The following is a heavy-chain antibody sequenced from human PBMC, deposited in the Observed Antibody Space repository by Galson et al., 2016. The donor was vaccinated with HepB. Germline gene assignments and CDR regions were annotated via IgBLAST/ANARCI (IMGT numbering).Heavy chain of an antibody. CDR3: ARERWGITMVRGNGMDV. CDR2: MWFDGSNK. D-gene: IGHD3-10*01. CDR1: GFRFSNYG. J-gene: IGHJ6*02. Sequence: SLRLSCAASGFRFSNYGMHWVRQAPGKGLEWVAVMWFDGSNKYYADSVKGRFTISRDNSKNTLFLQMNSLRAEDTAVYYCARERWGITMVRGNGMDVWGQGTTVTVSS. V-gene: IGHV3-33*01.